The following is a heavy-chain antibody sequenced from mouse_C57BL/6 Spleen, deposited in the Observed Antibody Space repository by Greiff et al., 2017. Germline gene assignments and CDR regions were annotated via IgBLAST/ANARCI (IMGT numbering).Heavy chain of an antibody. J-gene: IGHJ1*03. D-gene: IGHD1-1*01. Sequence: QVQLQQSGPELVKPGASVKISCKASGYAFSSSWMNWVKQRPGKGLEWIGRIYPGDGDTNYNGKFKGKATLTADKSSSTAYMQLSSLTSEDSAVYFCARSASGYGSTYWYFDVWGTGTTVTVSS. CDR2: IYPGDGDT. CDR3: ARSASGYGSTYWYFDV. CDR1: GYAFSSSW. V-gene: IGHV1-82*01.